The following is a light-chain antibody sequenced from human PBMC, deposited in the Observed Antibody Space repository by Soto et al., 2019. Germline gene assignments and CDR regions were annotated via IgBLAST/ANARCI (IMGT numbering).Light chain of an antibody. Sequence: DIQMTQSPASLSASVGDRVTITCRASQSISSYLNWYQQKPGKAPKLLIYAASSLQSGVPSRFSGSGSGTDFTLTISSLQPEDFATYYCQQSYSTPQDFGQGTRLEI. V-gene: IGKV1-39*01. CDR1: QSISSY. CDR2: AAS. J-gene: IGKJ5*01. CDR3: QQSYSTPQD.